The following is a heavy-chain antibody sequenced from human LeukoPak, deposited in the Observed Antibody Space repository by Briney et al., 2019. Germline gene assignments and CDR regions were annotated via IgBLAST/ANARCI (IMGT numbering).Heavy chain of an antibody. CDR2: ISGFNT. Sequence: PGWSLRLSCTTSGFAFSNYAMNWVRQAPGKGPEWVSGISGFNTYYAHSVKGRFTIFRDNSKNVLYLQMDRLRAEDTAVYSCAKDVCTSPRCLLYFDSWGQGTLVTVSS. CDR1: GFAFSNYA. CDR3: AKDVCTSPRCLLYFDS. D-gene: IGHD2-8*01. J-gene: IGHJ4*02. V-gene: IGHV3-23*01.